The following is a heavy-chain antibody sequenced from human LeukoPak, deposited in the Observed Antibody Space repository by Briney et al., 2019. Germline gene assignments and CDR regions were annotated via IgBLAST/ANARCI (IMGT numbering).Heavy chain of an antibody. Sequence: SETLSLTCTVSGGSISSYYWSWIRQPPGKGLEWIGYIYYSGSTNYNPSLKSRVTISVDTSKSQFSLKLSSVTAADTAVYYCARVDSSGWYTFWFDPWGQGTLVTVSS. D-gene: IGHD6-19*01. CDR1: GGSISSYY. J-gene: IGHJ5*02. CDR2: IYYSGST. V-gene: IGHV4-59*01. CDR3: ARVDSSGWYTFWFDP.